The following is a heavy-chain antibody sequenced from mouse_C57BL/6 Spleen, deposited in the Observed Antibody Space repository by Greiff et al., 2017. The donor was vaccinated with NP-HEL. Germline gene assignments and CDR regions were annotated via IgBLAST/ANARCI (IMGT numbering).Heavy chain of an antibody. D-gene: IGHD2-3*01. V-gene: IGHV5-6*01. CDR2: ISSGGSYT. CDR3: ARHGGSYDVYYFDY. J-gene: IGHJ2*01. Sequence: EVQRVESGGDLVKPGGSLKLSCAASGFTFSSYGMSWVRQTPDKRLEWVATISSGGSYTYYLDSVKGRFTISRDNAKNTLYLQMSSLKSEDTAMYYCARHGGSYDVYYFDYWGQGTTLTVSS. CDR1: GFTFSSYG.